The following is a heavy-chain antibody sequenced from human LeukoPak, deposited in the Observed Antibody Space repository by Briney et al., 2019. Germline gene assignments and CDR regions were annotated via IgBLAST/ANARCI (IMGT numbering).Heavy chain of an antibody. J-gene: IGHJ5*02. CDR3: ARASNTWFGELLRINWFDP. Sequence: SETLSLTCTVSGGSISSSSYYWGWIRQPPGKGLEWIGSIYYSGSTYYNPSLKSRVTISVDTSKNQFSLKLSSVTAADTAVYYCARASNTWFGELLRINWFDPWGQGTLVTVSS. CDR2: IYYSGST. D-gene: IGHD3-10*01. V-gene: IGHV4-39*07. CDR1: GGSISSSSYY.